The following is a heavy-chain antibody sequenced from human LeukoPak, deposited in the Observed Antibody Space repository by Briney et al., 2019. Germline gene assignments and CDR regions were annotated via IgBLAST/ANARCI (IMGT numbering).Heavy chain of an antibody. Sequence: SETLSLTCTVSGGSISSGSYYWNWIRQPAGKGLEWIGRIYTSGSTNYNPSLKSRVTISVDTSKNQFSLKLSSVTAADTAVYYCARDGALIAAAGTLRDYYYYMDVWGKGTTVTVSS. D-gene: IGHD6-13*01. J-gene: IGHJ6*03. V-gene: IGHV4-61*02. CDR3: ARDGALIAAAGTLRDYYYYMDV. CDR1: GGSISSGSYY. CDR2: IYTSGST.